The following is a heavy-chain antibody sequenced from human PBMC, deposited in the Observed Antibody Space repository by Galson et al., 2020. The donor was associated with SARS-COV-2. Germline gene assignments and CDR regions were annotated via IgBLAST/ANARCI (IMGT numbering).Heavy chain of an antibody. D-gene: IGHD6-13*01. V-gene: IGHV1-18*01. Sequence: ASVKVSCKASGYTFTSYGISWVRQAPGQGLEWMGWISAYNGNTNYAQKLQGRVTMTTDTSTSTAYMELRSLRSDDTAVYYCARARAAGRWGNNWFDPWGQGTLVTVSS. CDR1: GYTFTSYG. CDR2: ISAYNGNT. CDR3: ARARAAGRWGNNWFDP. J-gene: IGHJ5*02.